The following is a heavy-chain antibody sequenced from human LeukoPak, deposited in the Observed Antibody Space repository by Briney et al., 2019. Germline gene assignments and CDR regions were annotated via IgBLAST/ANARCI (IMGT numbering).Heavy chain of an antibody. V-gene: IGHV4-38-2*02. CDR1: GSSINTPYY. Sequence: PSETLSLTCTVSGSSINTPYYWAWIRQPPGEGLEWIGNIFNGVTTVYTPSLMNRTTISVDTSKNQFSVMLTSVTAADTAVYYCARDATIAAPLMSWGQGNLVIVSS. CDR2: IFNGVTT. D-gene: IGHD6-13*01. CDR3: ARDATIAAPLMS. J-gene: IGHJ4*02.